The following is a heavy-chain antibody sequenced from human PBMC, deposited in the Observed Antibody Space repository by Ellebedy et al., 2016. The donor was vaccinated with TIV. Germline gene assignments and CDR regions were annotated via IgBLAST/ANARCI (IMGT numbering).Heavy chain of an antibody. Sequence: PGGSLRLSCSASGFTFSSFAMGWVRQAPGKGLEWVSSITKSGDSTYYADSVKGQFTISRDNSRNTLYLQMSGLRAEDTAIYYCAKGRSGTYIHHAFDSWGQGTLVTVSS. V-gene: IGHV3-23*01. CDR2: ITKSGDST. J-gene: IGHJ4*02. CDR3: AKGRSGTYIHHAFDS. CDR1: GFTFSSFA. D-gene: IGHD3-16*01.